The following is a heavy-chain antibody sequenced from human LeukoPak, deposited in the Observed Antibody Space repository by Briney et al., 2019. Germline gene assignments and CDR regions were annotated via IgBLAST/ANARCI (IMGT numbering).Heavy chain of an antibody. D-gene: IGHD6-13*01. CDR2: ISSSSSYI. V-gene: IGHV3-11*06. J-gene: IGHJ2*01. CDR3: ARAAYSSTWYSRYFDL. CDR1: GFTFSDYY. Sequence: PGGSLRLSCAASGFTFSDYYMSWIRQAPGKGLEWVSSISSSSSYIYYADSVKGRFTISRENAKNSLYLQMNSLRAGDTAVYYCARAAYSSTWYSRYFDLWGRGTLVTVSS.